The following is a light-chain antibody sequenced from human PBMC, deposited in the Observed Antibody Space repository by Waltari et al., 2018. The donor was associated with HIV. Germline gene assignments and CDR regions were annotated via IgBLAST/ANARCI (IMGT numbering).Light chain of an antibody. Sequence: QSVLTQPPSVSAAPGQKIGISCSGANSNIGSTSVSCYQQSPGRAPQLLIYDNHRRPAETPDRFAGSKSGTSGTLDITGLQTGDEADYYCGTWDSGLNAYVFGSGTKVTVL. V-gene: IGLV1-51*01. J-gene: IGLJ1*01. CDR2: DNH. CDR1: NSNIGSTS. CDR3: GTWDSGLNAYV.